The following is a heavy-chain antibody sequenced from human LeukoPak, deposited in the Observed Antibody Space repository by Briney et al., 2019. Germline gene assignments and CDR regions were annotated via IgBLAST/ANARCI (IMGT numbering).Heavy chain of an antibody. V-gene: IGHV1-8*03. J-gene: IGHJ4*02. D-gene: IGHD4-17*01. CDR2: MNPYSGAR. Sequence: ASVKVSCKTSGYTFTTYHINWVRQATGQGLEWLGWMNPYSGARGYAQKFQGRLSITGDTSISTAYMELSSLRSDDTAVYFCARTTALTASGYDYWGQGTLVTVSS. CDR3: ARTTALTASGYDY. CDR1: GYTFTTYH.